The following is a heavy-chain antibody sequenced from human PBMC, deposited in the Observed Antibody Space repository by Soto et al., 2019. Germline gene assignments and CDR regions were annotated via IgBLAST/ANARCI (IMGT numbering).Heavy chain of an antibody. Sequence: SETLSLTCNVSGGSITNNNWWSWVRQRPGKGLEWIGAIYHSGHTSFNPSLKSRATLSLDYSDNQFSLKLTSATAADTAIYYCASIAYSASGFDYWGQGTLVTVSS. V-gene: IGHV4-4*02. CDR1: GGSITNNNW. D-gene: IGHD4-4*01. J-gene: IGHJ4*02. CDR2: IYHSGHT. CDR3: ASIAYSASGFDY.